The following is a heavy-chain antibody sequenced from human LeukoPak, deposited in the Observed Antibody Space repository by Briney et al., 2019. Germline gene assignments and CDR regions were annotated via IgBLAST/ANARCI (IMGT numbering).Heavy chain of an antibody. CDR1: GFTFSSYA. Sequence: GGSLRLSCPASGFTFSSYAMHWVRQAPGKGLEYVSSISSNGGSTYYADSVKGRFTISRDSSKNTLFLQMSSLRTEDTAVYYCASPYSGYDYNFDHWGQGTLVTVSS. CDR3: ASPYSGYDYNFDH. D-gene: IGHD5-12*01. V-gene: IGHV3-64D*06. CDR2: ISSNGGST. J-gene: IGHJ4*02.